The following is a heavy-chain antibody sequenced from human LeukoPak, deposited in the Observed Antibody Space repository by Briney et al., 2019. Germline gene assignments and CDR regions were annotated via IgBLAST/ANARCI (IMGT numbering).Heavy chain of an antibody. Sequence: SETLSLTCTVSGGSISSGDYYWSWIRQPPGKGLEWIGYIYYSGSTYYNPSLKSRVTISVDTSKNQFSLKLSSVTAVDTAVYYCARTYSGSYYYFDYWGQGTLVTVSS. V-gene: IGHV4-30-4*01. CDR1: GGSISSGDYY. J-gene: IGHJ4*02. D-gene: IGHD1-26*01. CDR2: IYYSGST. CDR3: ARTYSGSYYYFDY.